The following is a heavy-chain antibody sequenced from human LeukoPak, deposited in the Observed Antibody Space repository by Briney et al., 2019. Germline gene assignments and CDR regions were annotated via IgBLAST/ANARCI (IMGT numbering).Heavy chain of an antibody. CDR1: AFTFNKYR. CDR3: ARSQSTMATWSLDY. CDR2: INQDGSDI. Sequence: GGSLRLSCATSAFTFNKYRMTWVRQAPGKGLEWVANINQDGSDIYYLDSLGGRFTSSRDHAPGSLFLHMDSLTVEDTAVYYCARSQSTMATWSLDYWGRGTRVTVSS. V-gene: IGHV3-7*01. J-gene: IGHJ4*02. D-gene: IGHD5-24*01.